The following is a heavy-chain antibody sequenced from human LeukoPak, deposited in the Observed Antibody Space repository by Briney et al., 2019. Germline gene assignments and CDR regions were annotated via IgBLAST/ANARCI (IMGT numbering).Heavy chain of an antibody. CDR1: GGSISSYY. Sequence: SETLSLTCTVSGGSISSYYWSWIRQPAGKGLEWIGRIYTSGSTNYNPSLKSRVTMSVDTSKNQFSLKLNSVTAADTAVYYCARESDSRIAAAGTGGYYYYYGMDVWGQGTTVTVSS. D-gene: IGHD6-13*01. CDR3: ARESDSRIAAAGTGGYYYYYGMDV. J-gene: IGHJ6*02. CDR2: IYTSGST. V-gene: IGHV4-4*07.